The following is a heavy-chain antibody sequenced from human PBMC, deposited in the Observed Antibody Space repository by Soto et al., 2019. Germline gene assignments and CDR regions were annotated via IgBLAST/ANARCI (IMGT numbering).Heavy chain of an antibody. CDR3: AGRDYGDYVCALDI. CDR1: GGTFSSYA. J-gene: IGHJ3*02. CDR2: IIPIFGTA. D-gene: IGHD4-17*01. Sequence: QVQLLQSRAEVKKPGSSVKVSCKASGGTFSSYAISWVLQAPGQGLEWMGGIIPIFGTANYAQKFQGRVTITADESTTTAYMELSSLRSEDTAVYYCAGRDYGDYVCALDIWGQGTMVTVSS. V-gene: IGHV1-69*01.